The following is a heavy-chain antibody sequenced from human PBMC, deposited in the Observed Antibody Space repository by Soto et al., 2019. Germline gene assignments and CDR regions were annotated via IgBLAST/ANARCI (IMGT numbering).Heavy chain of an antibody. J-gene: IGHJ4*02. D-gene: IGHD3-10*01. CDR1: GFTFSSYG. Sequence: GGSLRLSCAASGFTFSSYGMHWVRQAPGKGLEWVAVIWYDGSNKYYADSVKGRFTISRDNAKNTLYLQMNSLRAEDTAVYYCARVRGVISHDYWGQGTLVTVPS. CDR2: IWYDGSNK. CDR3: ARVRGVISHDY. V-gene: IGHV3-33*01.